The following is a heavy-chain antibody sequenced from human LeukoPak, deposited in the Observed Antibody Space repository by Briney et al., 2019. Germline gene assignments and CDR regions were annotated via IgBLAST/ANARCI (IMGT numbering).Heavy chain of an antibody. D-gene: IGHD3-10*01. CDR1: GDSISGHY. Sequence: SETLSLTCTVSGDSISGHYWSWIRQPPGKGLEWIAYMYYTESPNYNPSLKSRVSMSGDSSRNQFSLKLNSVTAADTAVYYCARSYDTNNRQRFDYWGQGILVTVSP. CDR3: ARSYDTNNRQRFDY. V-gene: IGHV4-59*08. J-gene: IGHJ4*02. CDR2: MYYTESP.